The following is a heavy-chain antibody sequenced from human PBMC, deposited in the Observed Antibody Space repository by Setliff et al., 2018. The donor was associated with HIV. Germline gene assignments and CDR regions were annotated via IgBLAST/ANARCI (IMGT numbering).Heavy chain of an antibody. CDR1: GDSISDTTYY. CDR3: ARLSSYRSSSYYFDY. J-gene: IGHJ4*02. V-gene: IGHV4-39*01. CDR2: IYHSGST. Sequence: SETLSLTCSVSGDSISDTTYYWGWIRQPPGKGLEWIGNIYHSGSTLYKPSLKSRVTMSVDTSKNQFSLKLNSVTAAGTAVYHCARLSSYRSSSYYFDYWGQGALVTSPQ. D-gene: IGHD6-6*01.